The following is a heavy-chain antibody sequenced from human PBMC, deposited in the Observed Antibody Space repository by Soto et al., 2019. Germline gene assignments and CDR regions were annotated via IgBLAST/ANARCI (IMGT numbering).Heavy chain of an antibody. Sequence: QVQLVESGGGVVQPGRCLRLSCAASGFTFSSYGRHWVRQAPGKGLEWVAVISHDGSTKYYADSVKGRFTISRDNSKNALYLQMNSLRADDTAVYYCANGHYGDYVSVDYWGQGTLVTVSS. J-gene: IGHJ4*02. CDR1: GFTFSSYG. CDR3: ANGHYGDYVSVDY. D-gene: IGHD4-17*01. CDR2: ISHDGSTK. V-gene: IGHV3-30*18.